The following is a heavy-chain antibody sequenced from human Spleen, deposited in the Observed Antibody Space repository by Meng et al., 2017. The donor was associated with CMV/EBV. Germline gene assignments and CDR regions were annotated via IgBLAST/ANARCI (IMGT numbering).Heavy chain of an antibody. Sequence: QRQLQESGPGLVKPSETLSLTCTVSGGSISSSSYYWGWIRQPPGKGLEWIGSIYYSGSTYYNPSLKSRVTISVDTSKNQFSLKLSSATAADTAVYYCARVRLRFDPWGQGTLVTVSS. V-gene: IGHV4-39*07. J-gene: IGHJ5*02. CDR1: GGSISSSSYY. CDR2: IYYSGST. CDR3: ARVRLRFDP. D-gene: IGHD4-17*01.